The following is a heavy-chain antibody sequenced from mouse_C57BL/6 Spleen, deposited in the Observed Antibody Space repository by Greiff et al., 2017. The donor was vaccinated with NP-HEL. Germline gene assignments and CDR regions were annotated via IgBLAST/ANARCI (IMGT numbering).Heavy chain of an antibody. Sequence: DVMLVESGEGLVKPGGSLKLSCAASGFTFSSYAMSWVRQTPEKRLEWVAYISSGGDYIYYADTVKGRFTISRDNARNTLYLQMSSLKSEDTAMYYCTRPINDYDRLYFDYWGQGTTLTVSS. CDR3: TRPINDYDRLYFDY. CDR2: ISSGGDYI. V-gene: IGHV5-9-1*02. CDR1: GFTFSSYA. J-gene: IGHJ2*01. D-gene: IGHD2-4*01.